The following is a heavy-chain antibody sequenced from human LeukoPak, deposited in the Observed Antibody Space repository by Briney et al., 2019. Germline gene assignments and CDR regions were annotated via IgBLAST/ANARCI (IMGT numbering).Heavy chain of an antibody. CDR3: ARHGVYYDSSGYSNYYYYGMDV. D-gene: IGHD3-22*01. CDR1: GYSFTSYW. V-gene: IGHV5-51*01. Sequence: GESLKISCKGSGYSFTSYWIGWVRQMPGKGLEWMGIIYPGDSDTRYSPSFQGQVTISADKSISTAYLQWSSLKASDTAMYYCARHGVYYDSSGYSNYYYYGMDVWAKGPRSPSP. J-gene: IGHJ6*02. CDR2: IYPGDSDT.